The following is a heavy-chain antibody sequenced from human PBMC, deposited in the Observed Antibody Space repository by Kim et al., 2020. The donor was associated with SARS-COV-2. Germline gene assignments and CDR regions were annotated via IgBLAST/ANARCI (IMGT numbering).Heavy chain of an antibody. J-gene: IGHJ4*02. CDR3: AAVTTAGSAWIF. CDR1: GGSISSSSYY. V-gene: IGHV4-39*01. D-gene: IGHD4-17*01. CDR2: IYYSGST. Sequence: SETLSLTCTVSGGSISSSSYYWGWIRQPPGKGLEWIGSIYYSGSTYYNPSLKSRVTISVDTSKNQFSLKLSSVTAADTAVYYCAAVTTAGSAWIFWGQGT.